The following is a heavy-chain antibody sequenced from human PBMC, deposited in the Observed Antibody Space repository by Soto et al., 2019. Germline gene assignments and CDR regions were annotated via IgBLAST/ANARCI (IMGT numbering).Heavy chain of an antibody. D-gene: IGHD3-22*01. CDR1: GFTFSSYA. Sequence: QVQLVESGGGVVQPGRSLRLSCAASGFTFSSYAMHWVRQAPGKGLEWVAVISYDGSNKYYADSVKGRFTISRDNSKNTLYLQMNSLRAEDTAVYYCARDGSDSSGDYWGSFDYWGQGTLVTVSS. CDR3: ARDGSDSSGDYWGSFDY. J-gene: IGHJ4*02. V-gene: IGHV3-30-3*01. CDR2: ISYDGSNK.